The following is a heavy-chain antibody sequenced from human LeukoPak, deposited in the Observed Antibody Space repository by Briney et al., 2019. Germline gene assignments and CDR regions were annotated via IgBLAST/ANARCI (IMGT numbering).Heavy chain of an antibody. CDR1: GFTFSSYS. CDR3: ARVRYCSGGSCYGNWYDP. Sequence: GGSLRLSCAAPGFTFSSYSMNWVRQAPGKGLEWVSSISSSSSYIYYADSVKGRFTISRDNGKNSLYLQMNSLRAEDTAVYYCARVRYCSGGSCYGNWYDPWGQGTLVTVSS. D-gene: IGHD2-15*01. V-gene: IGHV3-21*01. J-gene: IGHJ5*02. CDR2: ISSSSSYI.